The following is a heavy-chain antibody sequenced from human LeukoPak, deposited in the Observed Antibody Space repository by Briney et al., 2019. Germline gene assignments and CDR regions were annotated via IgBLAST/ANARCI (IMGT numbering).Heavy chain of an antibody. CDR1: GFSFNNYA. CDR2: IIASSGST. V-gene: IGHV3-23*01. D-gene: IGHD5-12*01. J-gene: IGHJ4*02. CDR3: AKGGDDFVEVAYFDF. Sequence: TGGSLRLSCAASGFSFNNYAMNWVRQAPGKGLEWVSIIIASSGSTFYADSVKGRFTISRDNSKNTLYLQMNSLRVEDTAVYYCAKGGDDFVEVAYFDFWVQGTLVTVCS.